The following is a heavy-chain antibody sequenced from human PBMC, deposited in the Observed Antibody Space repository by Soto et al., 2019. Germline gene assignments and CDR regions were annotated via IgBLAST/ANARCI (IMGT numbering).Heavy chain of an antibody. CDR3: ARPNWNDGHDGFDI. D-gene: IGHD1-20*01. V-gene: IGHV1-8*01. CDR2: INPNSGNT. J-gene: IGHJ3*02. Sequence: QVQLVQSGAEVKKPGASVKVSCKASGYSFTSYDINWVRQATGQGLEWMGWINPNSGNTGYAQKFQGRVTMTRNTSITTAHMELSSLRSEDTAVYYCARPNWNDGHDGFDIWGQGTMVTVSS. CDR1: GYSFTSYD.